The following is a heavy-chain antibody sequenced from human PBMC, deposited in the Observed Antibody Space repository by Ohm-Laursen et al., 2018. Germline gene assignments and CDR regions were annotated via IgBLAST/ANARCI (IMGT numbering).Heavy chain of an antibody. D-gene: IGHD5/OR15-5a*01. CDR3: AIRSPSTIGH. Sequence: SLRLSCAAPGFTFRSYAMSWVRQAPGKGLEWVSGISAGSDSTFYADSVQGRFTISRDNSKNTLFLEMISLRAEDTATYYCAIRSPSTIGHWGQGTLVTVSS. CDR1: GFTFRSYA. J-gene: IGHJ4*02. CDR2: ISAGSDST. V-gene: IGHV3-23*01.